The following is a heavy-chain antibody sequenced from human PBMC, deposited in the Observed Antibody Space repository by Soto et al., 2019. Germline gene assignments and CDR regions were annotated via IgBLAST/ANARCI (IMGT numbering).Heavy chain of an antibody. Sequence: EVQLVESGGGLVQPGRSLRLSCAASGFSFDDYAMHWVRQAPGRGLEWVSGITWSSGYIGYADSVKGRFTISKDNAKNSLYLKMNSLRPEDTAVYYCAKGPYDSSGYYTAPDYWGQGTLVTVSS. J-gene: IGHJ4*02. CDR2: ITWSSGYI. CDR1: GFSFDDYA. V-gene: IGHV3-9*01. CDR3: AKGPYDSSGYYTAPDY. D-gene: IGHD3-22*01.